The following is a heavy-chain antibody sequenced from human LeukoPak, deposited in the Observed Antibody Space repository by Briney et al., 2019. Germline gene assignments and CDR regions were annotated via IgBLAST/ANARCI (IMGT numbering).Heavy chain of an antibody. CDR1: GASISSYY. V-gene: IGHV4-59*01. J-gene: IGHJ4*02. CDR3: ARGFRGVRGEIDY. D-gene: IGHD3-10*01. Sequence: PSETLSLTCTVSGASISSYYWTWIRQPPGRGLEWIGYIYYSGSSGSTFYNPSLRSRATTSVDTSKNQFSLRLSSVTAADTAVYYCARGFRGVRGEIDYWGQGTLVTVSS. CDR2: IYYSGSSGST.